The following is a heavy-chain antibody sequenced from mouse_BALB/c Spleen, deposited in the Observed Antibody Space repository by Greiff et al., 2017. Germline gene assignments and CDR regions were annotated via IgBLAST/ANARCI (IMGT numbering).Heavy chain of an antibody. V-gene: IGHV5-6-4*01. J-gene: IGHJ2*01. CDR3: TREGITTVPHYFDY. CDR1: GFTFSSYT. D-gene: IGHD1-1*01. Sequence: EVKLMESGGGLVKPGGSLKLSCAASGFTFSSYTMSWVRQTPEKRLEWVATISSGGSYTYYPDSVKGRFTISRDNAKNTLYLQMSSLKSEDTAMYYCTREGITTVPHYFDYWGQGTTLTVSS. CDR2: ISSGGSYT.